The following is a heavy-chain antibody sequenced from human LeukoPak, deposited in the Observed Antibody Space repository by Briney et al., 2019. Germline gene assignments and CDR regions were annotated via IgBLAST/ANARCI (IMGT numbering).Heavy chain of an antibody. V-gene: IGHV3-21*01. Sequence: GGSLRLSCAASGFTFSSYGMHWVRQAPGKGLEWVSSISSSSSYIYYADSVKGRFTISRDNAKNSLYLQMNSLRAEDTAVYYCARDSMDTAMVPLFGYWGQGTLVTVSS. CDR2: ISSSSSYI. CDR1: GFTFSSYG. J-gene: IGHJ4*02. CDR3: ARDSMDTAMVPLFGY. D-gene: IGHD5-18*01.